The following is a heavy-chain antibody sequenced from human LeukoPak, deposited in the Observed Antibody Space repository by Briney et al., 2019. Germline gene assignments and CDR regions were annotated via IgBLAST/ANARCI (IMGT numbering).Heavy chain of an antibody. Sequence: PGGSLRLSCAASGFTFSSYSMNWVRQAPGKGLEWVSSISSSSSYIYYADSVKGRFTISRDNAKNSLYLQMNSLRAEDTAVYYCARGGVDYGGKGNYYYYMDVWGKGTTVTASS. J-gene: IGHJ6*03. CDR3: ARGGVDYGGKGNYYYYMDV. CDR1: GFTFSSYS. CDR2: ISSSSSYI. D-gene: IGHD4-23*01. V-gene: IGHV3-21*01.